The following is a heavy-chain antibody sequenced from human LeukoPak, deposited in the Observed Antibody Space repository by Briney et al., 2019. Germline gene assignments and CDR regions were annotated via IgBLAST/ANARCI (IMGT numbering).Heavy chain of an antibody. J-gene: IGHJ1*01. D-gene: IGHD3-22*01. CDR3: ARVEYYYDSSGYYFLYFQH. CDR2: IYYSGST. Sequence: SETLSLTCTVSGGSISSYYWSWIRHPPGKRLEWIGYIYYSGSTNYNPSLKSRVTISVDTSKNQFSLKLSSVTAADTAVYYCARVEYYYDSSGYYFLYFQHWGQGTLVTVSS. V-gene: IGHV4-59*01. CDR1: GGSISSYY.